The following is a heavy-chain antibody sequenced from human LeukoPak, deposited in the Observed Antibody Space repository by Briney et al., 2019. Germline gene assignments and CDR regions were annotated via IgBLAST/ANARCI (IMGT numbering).Heavy chain of an antibody. CDR2: IYYGGST. D-gene: IGHD6-19*01. Sequence: PSETLSLTRTVSGDSITSNNYYWGWIRQPPGKGLEWVGSIYYGGSTYHNPSLKSRVTISVDTSKNQFSLKVSSVTAADTAAYYCAGSTATFTTGWFYFDYWGQGTLVTVS. J-gene: IGHJ4*02. CDR1: GDSITSNNYY. V-gene: IGHV4-39*01. CDR3: AGSTATFTTGWFYFDY.